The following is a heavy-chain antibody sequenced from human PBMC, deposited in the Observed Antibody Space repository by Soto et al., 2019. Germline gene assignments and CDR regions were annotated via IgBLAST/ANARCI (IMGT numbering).Heavy chain of an antibody. J-gene: IGHJ3*01. Sequence: QVQLLQSGAEVKKPGASVQVSCTVSGYTLTELSIHRVGRAPGEGLEWLGGFDYEAGEGVYPQNFRCRVTMTEDTSTLTAFMRLSSLRSGDKGIYYWATVLGGAFAVWGQGAMVTVSP. CDR3: ATVLGGAFAV. CDR1: GYTLTELS. V-gene: IGHV1-24*01. D-gene: IGHD3-16*01. CDR2: FDYEAGEG.